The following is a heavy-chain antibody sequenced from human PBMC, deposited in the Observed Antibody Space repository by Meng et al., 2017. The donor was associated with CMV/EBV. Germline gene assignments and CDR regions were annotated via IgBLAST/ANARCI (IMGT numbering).Heavy chain of an antibody. Sequence: GGSLRLSCAASGFTFSSYSMNWVRQAPGKGLEWVSSISSSSSYIYYADSVKGRFTISRDNAKNSLYLQMNSLRAEDTAVYDCARDKGYCSGGSCYWDAFDIWGQGTMVTVSS. CDR2: ISSSSSYI. CDR1: GFTFSSYS. CDR3: ARDKGYCSGGSCYWDAFDI. D-gene: IGHD2-15*01. V-gene: IGHV3-21*01. J-gene: IGHJ3*02.